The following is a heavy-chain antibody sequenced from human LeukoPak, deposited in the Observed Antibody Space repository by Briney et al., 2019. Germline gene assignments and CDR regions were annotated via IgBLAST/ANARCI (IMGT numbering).Heavy chain of an antibody. CDR1: GFTFSSYS. Sequence: GGSLRLSCAASGFTFSSYSMNWVRQAPGKGLEWVSYISSSSSTIYYADSVKGRFTISRDNAKNSLYLQMNSLGAEDTAVYYCARGRYCGGDCYPPDYFDYWGQGTLVTVSS. CDR2: ISSSSSTI. V-gene: IGHV3-48*04. D-gene: IGHD2-21*02. CDR3: ARGRYCGGDCYPPDYFDY. J-gene: IGHJ4*02.